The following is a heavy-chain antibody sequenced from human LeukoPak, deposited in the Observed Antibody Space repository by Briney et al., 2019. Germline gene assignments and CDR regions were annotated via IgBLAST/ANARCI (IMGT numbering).Heavy chain of an antibody. Sequence: GGSLRLSCAASGFSFNTYAMNWVRQAPGKGLEWVSYISSSGSTIYHADSVKGRFTISRDNAKNSLYLQMNSLRAEDTAVYYYAELGITMIGGVWGKGTTVTISS. J-gene: IGHJ6*04. V-gene: IGHV3-48*03. CDR3: AELGITMIGGV. CDR1: GFSFNTYA. CDR2: ISSSGSTI. D-gene: IGHD3-10*02.